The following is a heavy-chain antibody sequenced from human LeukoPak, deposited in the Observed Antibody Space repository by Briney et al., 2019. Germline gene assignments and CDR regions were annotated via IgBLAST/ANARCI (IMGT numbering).Heavy chain of an antibody. CDR2: INPNSGGT. J-gene: IGHJ4*02. D-gene: IGHD2-2*01. CDR3: ARARIIVPAANPKHYYFDY. Sequence: GASVKVSCKASGYTFTGYYMHWVRQAPGQGLEWMGWINPNSGGTNYAQKFQGRVTMTRDTSISTAYMELSRLRSDDTAVYYCARARIIVPAANPKHYYFDYWGQGTLVTVSS. CDR1: GYTFTGYY. V-gene: IGHV1-2*02.